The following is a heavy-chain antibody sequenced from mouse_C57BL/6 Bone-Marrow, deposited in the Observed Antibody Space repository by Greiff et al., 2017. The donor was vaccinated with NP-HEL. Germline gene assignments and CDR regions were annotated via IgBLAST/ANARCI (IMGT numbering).Heavy chain of an antibody. J-gene: IGHJ4*01. CDR2: ISSGSSTI. CDR3: ARGYYGSSYFYYAMDY. V-gene: IGHV5-17*01. D-gene: IGHD1-1*01. CDR1: GFTFSDYG. Sequence: EVKVVESGGGLVKPGGSLKLSCAASGFTFSDYGMHWVRQAPEKGLEWVAYISSGSSTIYYADTVKGRFTISRDNAKNTLFLQMTSLRSEDTAMYYCARGYYGSSYFYYAMDYWGQGTSVTVSS.